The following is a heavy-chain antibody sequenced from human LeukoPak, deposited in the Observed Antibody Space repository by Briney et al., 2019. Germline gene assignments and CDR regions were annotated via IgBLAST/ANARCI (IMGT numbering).Heavy chain of an antibody. CDR1: GFTFSSYS. D-gene: IGHD6-13*01. CDR2: ISSSSSYI. Sequence: GGSLRLSCAASGFTFSSYSMNWVRQAPGKGLEWVSSISSSSSYIYYADSVKGRFTISRDNAKNSLYLQMNSLRAEDTAVYYCAKDREELLAAALPDYWGQGTLVTVSS. CDR3: AKDREELLAAALPDY. J-gene: IGHJ4*02. V-gene: IGHV3-21*01.